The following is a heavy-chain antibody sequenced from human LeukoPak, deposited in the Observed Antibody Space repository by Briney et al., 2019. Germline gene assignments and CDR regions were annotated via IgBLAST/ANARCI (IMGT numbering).Heavy chain of an antibody. CDR1: GGSIIGSY. CDR3: ARSRYYDSTGYNPTYYFDS. Sequence: SETLSFTCTVSGGSIIGSYWTWIRQSPGKGLECIGYIYNTVTVNYNPSLKSRVTISIDMSGNQFSLKLNSVTAADTALYYSARSRYYDSTGYNPTYYFDSWGQGALVTVSS. D-gene: IGHD3-22*01. V-gene: IGHV4-59*01. J-gene: IGHJ4*02. CDR2: IYNTVTV.